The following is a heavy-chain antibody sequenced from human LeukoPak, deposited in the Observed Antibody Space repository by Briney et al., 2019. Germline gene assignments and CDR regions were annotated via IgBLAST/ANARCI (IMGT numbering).Heavy chain of an antibody. CDR3: ARGSLSSGWYHFDY. V-gene: IGHV1-8*01. CDR1: GYTFTNYD. D-gene: IGHD6-19*01. CDR2: MNPNSGNT. Sequence: ASVKVSCKTSGYTFTNYDINWVRQATGQGLEWMGWMNPNSGNTDYAQKFQGRVIMTRNTSIRTAYMELSRLGSADTAVYYCARGSLSSGWYHFDYWGRGALVTVSS. J-gene: IGHJ4*02.